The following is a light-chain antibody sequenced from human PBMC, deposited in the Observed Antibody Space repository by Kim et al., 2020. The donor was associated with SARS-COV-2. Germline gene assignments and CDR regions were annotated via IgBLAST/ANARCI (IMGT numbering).Light chain of an antibody. J-gene: IGLJ2*01. Sequence: MAPGQTASITCSGDKWGDKYACWYQQKPGQSPVLVVYQDSKLPSGIPERFSGSNSGNTATLTISGTQAMDEADYYCQAWDSSTAVFGGGTQLTVL. CDR1: KWGDKY. CDR3: QAWDSSTAV. V-gene: IGLV3-1*01. CDR2: QDS.